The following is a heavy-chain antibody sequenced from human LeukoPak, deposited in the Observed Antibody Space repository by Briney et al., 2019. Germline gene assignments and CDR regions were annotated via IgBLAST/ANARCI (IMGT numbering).Heavy chain of an antibody. CDR2: INPNSGGT. CDR1: GYTFTGYY. Sequence: HEASVKVSCKASGYTFTGYYMHWVRQAPGQGLEWMGWINPNSGGTNYAQKFQGRVTMTRDTSISTAYMELSRLRSDDTAVYYCAREAGALAYCGGDCPGDDRYFDYWGQGTLVTVSS. V-gene: IGHV1-2*02. CDR3: AREAGALAYCGGDCPGDDRYFDY. D-gene: IGHD2-21*02. J-gene: IGHJ4*02.